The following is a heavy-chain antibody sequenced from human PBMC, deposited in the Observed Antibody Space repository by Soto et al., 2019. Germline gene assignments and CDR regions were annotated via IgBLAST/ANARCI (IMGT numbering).Heavy chain of an antibody. CDR2: ISGSGGAT. Sequence: GASLRLSLSTSGFTFKDCAISWVRQAPGKGLEWVSGISGSGGATYYTDSVEGRFTISKDFSKNTVSLQMTGLRVDDTAVYYCARTRTAFYRYYFDSWGQGALVTVS. V-gene: IGHV3-23*01. J-gene: IGHJ4*02. CDR3: ARTRTAFYRYYFDS. D-gene: IGHD2-21*02. CDR1: GFTFKDCA.